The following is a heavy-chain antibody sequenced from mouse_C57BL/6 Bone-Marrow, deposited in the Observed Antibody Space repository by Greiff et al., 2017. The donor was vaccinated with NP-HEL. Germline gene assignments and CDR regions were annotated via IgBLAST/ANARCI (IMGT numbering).Heavy chain of an antibody. CDR3: TRDPGILSLDF. D-gene: IGHD1-1*01. V-gene: IGHV5-9-1*02. Sequence: EVQGVESGEGLVKPGGSLKLSCAASGFTFSSYAMSWVRQTPEKRLEWVAYISSGGDYIYYADTVKGRFTISRDNARNTLYQQMSSLKSEDTAMYYCTRDPGILSLDFWGQGTTLTVSS. CDR1: GFTFSSYA. J-gene: IGHJ2*01. CDR2: ISSGGDYI.